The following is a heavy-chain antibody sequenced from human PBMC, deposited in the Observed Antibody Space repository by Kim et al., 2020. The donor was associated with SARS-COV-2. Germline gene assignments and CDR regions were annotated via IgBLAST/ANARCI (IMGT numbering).Heavy chain of an antibody. CDR2: INPNTGGA. Sequence: ASVKVSCKASGYTFTGYYLHWVRQAPGQGLEWVGWINPNTGGANCAQKFQDRVTMTRDTSINTAYMELSSLRSDDTAMYYCTWEDFWGQGTLVTVSS. V-gene: IGHV1-2*02. CDR1: GYTFTGYY. CDR3: TWEDF. J-gene: IGHJ4*02.